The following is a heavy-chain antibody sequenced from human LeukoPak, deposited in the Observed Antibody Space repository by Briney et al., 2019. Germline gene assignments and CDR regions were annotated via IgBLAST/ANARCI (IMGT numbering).Heavy chain of an antibody. Sequence: GGSLRLSCAASGFTFSSYWMSWVRQAPGKGLEWVANIKQDGSEKYYVDSVKGRFTISRDNAKNSLYLQMNSLRAEDTAVYYCASAGYSYGYHYFDYWGQGTLVTVSS. V-gene: IGHV3-7*01. CDR1: GFTFSSYW. CDR3: ASAGYSYGYHYFDY. D-gene: IGHD5-18*01. CDR2: IKQDGSEK. J-gene: IGHJ4*02.